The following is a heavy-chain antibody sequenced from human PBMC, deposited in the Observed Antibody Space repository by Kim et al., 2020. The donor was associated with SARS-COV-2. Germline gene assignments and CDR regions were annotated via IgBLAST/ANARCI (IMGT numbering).Heavy chain of an antibody. CDR1: GFTFNNDP. Sequence: GGSLRLSFAASGFTFNNDPMSWVRQAPEKRLEWVSTIRDSDEKTYYADSVKGRFTISRDTSKNTLYLHMNSLRAEDTAIYYCAKSRLAAAGTGAFDIWGQGTVVTVS. J-gene: IGHJ3*02. V-gene: IGHV3-23*01. CDR3: AKSRLAAAGTGAFDI. D-gene: IGHD6-13*01. CDR2: IRDSDEKT.